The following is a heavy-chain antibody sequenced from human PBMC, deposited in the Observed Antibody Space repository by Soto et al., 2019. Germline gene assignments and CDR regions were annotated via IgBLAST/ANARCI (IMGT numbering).Heavy chain of an antibody. D-gene: IGHD4-17*01. CDR1: GGTFSSYA. V-gene: IGHV1-69*12. CDR3: ARTVRWLQRVWYFDL. J-gene: IGHJ2*01. Sequence: QVQLVQSGAEVKKPGSSVKVSCKASGGTFSSYAISWVRQAPGHGIEWMGGIIPIFGTANYAQKFQGRVTITADESTSTAYRELSSLRAEATAVYYCARTVRWLQRVWYFDLWGRGTLVTVSS. CDR2: IIPIFGTA.